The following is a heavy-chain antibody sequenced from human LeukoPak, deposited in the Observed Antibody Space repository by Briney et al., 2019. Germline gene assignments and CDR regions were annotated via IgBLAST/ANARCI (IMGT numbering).Heavy chain of an antibody. J-gene: IGHJ4*02. CDR2: ISGYNGAT. Sequence: ASVKVSCKASGYTFNRYGISWVRQAPGQGLEWMGWISGYNGATNYAQKVQGRVTVTADTSTSTAYMELRSQTSDDTAVYYCARDRECLRGRHYFDYWGQGTLVTVSS. D-gene: IGHD5-12*01. CDR1: GYTFNRYG. CDR3: ARDRECLRGRHYFDY. V-gene: IGHV1-18*01.